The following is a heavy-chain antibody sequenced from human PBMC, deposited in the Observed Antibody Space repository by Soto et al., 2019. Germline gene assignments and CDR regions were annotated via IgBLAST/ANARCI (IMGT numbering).Heavy chain of an antibody. CDR3: ARDRSVRRRGWYFDL. CDR2: IGTAGDT. D-gene: IGHD3-22*01. J-gene: IGHJ2*01. V-gene: IGHV3-13*01. Sequence: EVQLVESGGGLVQPGGSLRLSCAASGFTFSSYDMHWVRQATGKGLEWVSAIGTAGDTYYPGSVKGRFTISRENAKNSLYLQMNSLRAGDTAVYYCARDRSVRRRGWYFDLWGRDTLVTVSS. CDR1: GFTFSSYD.